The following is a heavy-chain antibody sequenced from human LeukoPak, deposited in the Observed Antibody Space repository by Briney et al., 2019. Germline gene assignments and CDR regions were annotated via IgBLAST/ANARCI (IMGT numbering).Heavy chain of an antibody. CDR3: ARDPITFGGVIVIPEILGMDV. CDR2: INPNSGGT. Sequence: ASVKVSCKASGYTFTGYYMHWVRQAPGQGLEWMGWINPNSGGTNYAQKFQGGVTMTRDTSITTAYMELSRLRSDDTAVYYCARDPITFGGVIVIPEILGMDVWGQGTTVTVSS. J-gene: IGHJ6*02. V-gene: IGHV1-2*02. D-gene: IGHD3-16*02. CDR1: GYTFTGYY.